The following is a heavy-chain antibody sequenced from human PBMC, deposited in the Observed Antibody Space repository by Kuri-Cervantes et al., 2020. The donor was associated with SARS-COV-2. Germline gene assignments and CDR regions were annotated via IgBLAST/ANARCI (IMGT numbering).Heavy chain of an antibody. J-gene: IGHJ3*02. D-gene: IGHD4-23*01. V-gene: IGHV3-66*01. Sequence: GGSLRLSCAASGFTFGGYGMSWVGQAPGKGLEWVSVIYSGGSTYYADSVKGRFTISRDNSKNTLYLQMNSLRAEDTAVYYCARDRDYGGAAFDIWGQGTMVTVSS. CDR3: ARDRDYGGAAFDI. CDR2: IYSGGST. CDR1: GFTFGGYG.